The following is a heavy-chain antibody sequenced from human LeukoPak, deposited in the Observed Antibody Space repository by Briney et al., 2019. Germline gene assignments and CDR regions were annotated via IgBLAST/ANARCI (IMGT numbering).Heavy chain of an antibody. CDR3: ARDPGYSSSWSDY. D-gene: IGHD6-13*01. CDR1: GGTFSSYA. J-gene: IGHJ4*02. V-gene: IGHV1-69*13. Sequence: SVKVSCKASGGTFSSYAISWVRQAPGQGLEWMGGIIPILGTANYAQKFQGRVTITADESTSTAYMELSSLRSEDTAVYYCARDPGYSSSWSDYWGQGTLVTVSS. CDR2: IIPILGTA.